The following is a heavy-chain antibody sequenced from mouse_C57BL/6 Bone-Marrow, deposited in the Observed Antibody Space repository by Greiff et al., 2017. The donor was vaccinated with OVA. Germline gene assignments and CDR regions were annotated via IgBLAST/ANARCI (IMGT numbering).Heavy chain of an antibody. J-gene: IGHJ2*01. CDR1: GFTFSNYW. V-gene: IGHV6-3*01. CDR3: TVTTVVAKGLDD. Sequence: EVKLVESGGGLVQPGGSMKLSCVASGFTFSNYWMNWVRQSPEKGLEWVAQIRLKSDNYATHYAESVKGRFTISRDDSKSSVYLQMNNLRAEDTGIYYCTVTTVVAKGLDDWGQGTTLTVSS. D-gene: IGHD1-1*01. CDR2: IRLKSDNYAT.